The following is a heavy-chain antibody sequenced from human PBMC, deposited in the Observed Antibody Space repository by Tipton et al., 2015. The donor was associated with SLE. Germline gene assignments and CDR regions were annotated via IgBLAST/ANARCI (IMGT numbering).Heavy chain of an antibody. D-gene: IGHD1-1*01. CDR2: IKQDGSEK. Sequence: GSLRLSCAASGFTFSSYWVSWVRQAPGKGLEWVANIKQDGSEKYYVDSVKGRFTISRDNAKNSLYLQMNSLRAEDTAVYYCARNPGRDWNDLGYFDLWGRGTLVTVSS. CDR1: GFTFSSYW. V-gene: IGHV3-7*03. CDR3: ARNPGRDWNDLGYFDL. J-gene: IGHJ2*01.